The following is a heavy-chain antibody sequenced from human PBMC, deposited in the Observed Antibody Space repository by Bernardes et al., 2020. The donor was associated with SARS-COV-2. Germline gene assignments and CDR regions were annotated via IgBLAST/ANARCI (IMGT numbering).Heavy chain of an antibody. CDR3: ARDLGRGLGGTGDY. J-gene: IGHJ4*02. Sequence: GGSLRLSCAASGFTFSSYWMSWVRQAPGKGLEWVANIKQDGSEKYYVDSVKGRFTISRDNAKNSLYLQMNSLRAEDTAVYYCARDLGRGLGGTGDYWGQGTLVTVSS. CDR2: IKQDGSEK. D-gene: IGHD3-10*01. CDR1: GFTFSSYW. V-gene: IGHV3-7*01.